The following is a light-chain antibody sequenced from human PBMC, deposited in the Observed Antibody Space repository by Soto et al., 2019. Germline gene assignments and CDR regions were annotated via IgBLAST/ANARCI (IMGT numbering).Light chain of an antibody. CDR2: EGS. J-gene: IGLJ1*01. Sequence: SVLTQPASVFGSPGQSITISCTGTRSVIGSYNLVSWYQQHPGKAPKLMIYEGSKRPAGVSDRLSGSRSGNTASLTISGLQAEDETDYYSCSYASGGTYVFGTGTKVTVL. CDR3: CSYASGGTYV. V-gene: IGLV2-23*01. CDR1: RSVIGSYNL.